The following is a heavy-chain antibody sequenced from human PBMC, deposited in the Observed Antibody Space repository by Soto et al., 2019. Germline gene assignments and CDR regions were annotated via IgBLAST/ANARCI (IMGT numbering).Heavy chain of an antibody. D-gene: IGHD2-15*01. CDR3: AKAACSGGSCYSDY. CDR1: GFTFSSYA. CDR2: ISGGGGST. J-gene: IGHJ4*02. V-gene: IGHV3-23*01. Sequence: EVQLLESGGGLVQPGGSLRLSCAASGFTFSSYAMSWVRQAPGKGLEWVSTISGGGGSTYYADSVKGRFTISRDNSKHTLSLQMNSLRAEDTAVYYCAKAACSGGSCYSDYWGQGTLVTVSS.